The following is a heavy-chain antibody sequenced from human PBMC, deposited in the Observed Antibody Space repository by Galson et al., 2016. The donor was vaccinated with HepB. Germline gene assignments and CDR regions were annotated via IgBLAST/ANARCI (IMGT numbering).Heavy chain of an antibody. J-gene: IGHJ4*02. Sequence: SLRLSCAASGSNFTNAWMSWVRQAPGKGLEWVGRIKSKDDGGTSDYVAAVEGRFSISRDASKNTLYLEMKSLKTEDTAVYYFTTGAYYDPFDYWGQGTLVTVSS. CDR3: TTGAYYDPFDY. CDR1: GSNFTNAW. D-gene: IGHD3-3*01. V-gene: IGHV3-15*01. CDR2: IKSKDDGGTS.